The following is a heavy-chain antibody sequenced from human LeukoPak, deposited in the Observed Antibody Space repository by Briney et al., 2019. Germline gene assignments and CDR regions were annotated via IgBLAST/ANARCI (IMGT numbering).Heavy chain of an antibody. CDR1: GYTFTSYY. CDR2: INPSGGST. V-gene: IGHV1-46*01. Sequence: ASVKVSCKASGYTFTSYYMHWVRQAPGQGLEWMGIINPSGGSTSYAQKFQGRVTMTRDMSTSTVYMELSSLRSEDTAVYYCAGASTAGYYYYYYMDVWGKGTTVTVSS. D-gene: IGHD1-26*01. J-gene: IGHJ6*03. CDR3: AGASTAGYYYYYYMDV.